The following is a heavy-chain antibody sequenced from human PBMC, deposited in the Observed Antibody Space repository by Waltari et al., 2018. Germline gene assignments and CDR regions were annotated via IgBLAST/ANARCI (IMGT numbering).Heavy chain of an antibody. CDR2: ISTFSGNT. Sequence: WVRQAPGQGLEWMAWISTFSGNTTYAQNFHDRLTMTTDTSTSTAYMELRSLRSDDTALYFCARVGPGVFFALDVWGQGTTVTVSS. CDR3: ARVGPGVFFALDV. D-gene: IGHD3-10*01. J-gene: IGHJ6*02. V-gene: IGHV1-18*01.